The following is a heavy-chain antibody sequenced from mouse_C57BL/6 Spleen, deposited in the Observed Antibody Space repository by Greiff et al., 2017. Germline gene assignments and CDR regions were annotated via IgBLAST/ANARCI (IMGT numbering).Heavy chain of an antibody. CDR3: TRVPYDYYAMDY. CDR1: GFTFSSYA. D-gene: IGHD1-1*01. CDR2: ISSGGDYI. V-gene: IGHV5-9-1*02. Sequence: EVKLMESGEGLVKPGGSLKLSCAASGFTFSSYAMSWVRQTPEKRLEWVAYISSGGDYIYYADTVKGRFTISRDNARNTLYLQMSSLKSEDTAMYYCTRVPYDYYAMDYWGQGTSGTVSS. J-gene: IGHJ4*01.